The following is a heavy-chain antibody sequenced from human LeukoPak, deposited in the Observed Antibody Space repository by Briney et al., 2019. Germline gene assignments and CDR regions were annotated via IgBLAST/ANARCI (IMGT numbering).Heavy chain of an antibody. CDR3: AIPGGSGSYYSIPFDY. CDR2: ISAYNGNT. CDR1: GYTFTSYG. Sequence: ASVKVSCKASGYTFTSYGISWVRQAPGQGLEWMGWISAYNGNTNYAQKLQGRVTMTTDTSTSTAYMELRSLRSDDTAVYYCAIPGGSGSYYSIPFDYWGQGTLVTVSS. D-gene: IGHD3-10*01. J-gene: IGHJ4*02. V-gene: IGHV1-18*01.